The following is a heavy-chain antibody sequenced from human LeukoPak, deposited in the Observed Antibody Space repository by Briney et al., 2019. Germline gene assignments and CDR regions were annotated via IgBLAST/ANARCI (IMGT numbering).Heavy chain of an antibody. CDR2: IIPILGIA. CDR3: ASPVLRYFGWYGMDV. D-gene: IGHD3-9*01. V-gene: IGHV1-69*04. CDR1: GDTFSSYA. Sequence: SVKVSCKASGDTFSSYAISWVRQAPGQGLEWMGRIIPILGIANYAQKFQGRVTITADKSTSTAYMELSSLRSEDTAVYYCASPVLRYFGWYGMDVWGQGTTVTVSS. J-gene: IGHJ6*02.